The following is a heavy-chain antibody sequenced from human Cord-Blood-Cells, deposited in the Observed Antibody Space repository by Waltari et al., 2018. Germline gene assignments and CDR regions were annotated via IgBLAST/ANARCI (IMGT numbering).Heavy chain of an antibody. Sequence: QVQLQQWGAGLLKPSETLSLTCAVYGGSFSGYYWSWIRQPPGTGLEWIGEINHSGSTNYNPSLKSRVTISVDTSKNQFSLKLSSVTAADTAVYYCARGGVVVPAAYYYYYYMDVWGKGTTVTVSS. V-gene: IGHV4-34*01. CDR2: INHSGST. CDR1: GGSFSGYY. CDR3: ARGGVVVPAAYYYYYYMDV. J-gene: IGHJ6*03. D-gene: IGHD2-2*01.